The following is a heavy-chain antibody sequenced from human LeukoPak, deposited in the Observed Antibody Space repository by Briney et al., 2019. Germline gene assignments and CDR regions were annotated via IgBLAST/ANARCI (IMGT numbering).Heavy chain of an antibody. V-gene: IGHV1-2*04. J-gene: IGHJ4*02. Sequence: ASVKVSCKASGYTFTGYYMHWVRQAPGQGLEWMGWINPNSGGTNYAQKFQGWVTKTRDTSISTAYMELSRLRSDDTAVYFCARGSFYDFWSGYYTVDTSFDYWGQGTLVTVSS. CDR2: INPNSGGT. CDR1: GYTFTGYY. D-gene: IGHD3-3*01. CDR3: ARGSFYDFWSGYYTVDTSFDY.